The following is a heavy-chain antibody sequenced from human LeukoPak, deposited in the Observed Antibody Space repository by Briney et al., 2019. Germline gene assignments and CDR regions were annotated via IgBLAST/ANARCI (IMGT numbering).Heavy chain of an antibody. CDR3: ARKQGGVVPAATDAFDI. Sequence: ASVKVSCKASGYTFTSYGISWVRQAPGQGLEWMGWISAYNGNTNYAQKLQGRVTMTTDTSTSTAYMELRSLRSDDTAVYYCARKQGGVVPAATDAFDIWGQGTMVTASS. D-gene: IGHD2-2*01. V-gene: IGHV1-18*01. CDR1: GYTFTSYG. CDR2: ISAYNGNT. J-gene: IGHJ3*02.